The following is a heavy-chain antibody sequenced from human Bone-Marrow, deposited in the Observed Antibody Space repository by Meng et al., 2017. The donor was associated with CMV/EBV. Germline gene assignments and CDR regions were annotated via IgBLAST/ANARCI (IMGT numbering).Heavy chain of an antibody. CDR1: GFTFSSYA. J-gene: IGHJ4*02. Sequence: GESLKISCAASGFTFSSYAMHWVRQAPGKGLEWVAVISHDGSNKYYADSVKGRFTISRDNSKNTLYLQMNSLRAEDTAVYYCARERQIGARYVIFFANRGQGTLVTVSS. V-gene: IGHV3-30*04. CDR3: ARERQIGARYVIFFAN. CDR2: ISHDGSNK. D-gene: IGHD3-3*02.